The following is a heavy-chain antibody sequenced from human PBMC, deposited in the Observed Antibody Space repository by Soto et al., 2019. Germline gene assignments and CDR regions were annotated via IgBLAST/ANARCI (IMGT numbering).Heavy chain of an antibody. CDR2: IWYDGSNK. Sequence: QVQLVESGGGVVQPGRSLRLSCAASGFTFSSYGMHWVRQAPGKGLEWVAVIWYDGSNKYYADSVKGRFTISRDNSKNTLYLQMNSLRAEDTAVYCCARYAAAGYGMDVWGQGTTVTVSS. CDR3: ARYAAAGYGMDV. V-gene: IGHV3-33*01. J-gene: IGHJ6*02. D-gene: IGHD6-13*01. CDR1: GFTFSSYG.